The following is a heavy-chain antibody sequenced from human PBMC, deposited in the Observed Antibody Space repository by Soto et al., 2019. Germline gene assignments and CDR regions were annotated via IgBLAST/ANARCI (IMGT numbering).Heavy chain of an antibody. CDR1: GFTFSYYS. Sequence: QVQLVESGGGLVKPGVSLRLSCAASGFTFSYYSMCWIRQAPGKGLECVSYISYSGDTINYAVSVKGLFTISSDNAKNSLDLQMTRLRAEDTAVYYCAGDGSSRSYMVGWGKESTVTVSS. CDR2: ISYSGDTI. J-gene: IGHJ6*03. D-gene: IGHD6-13*01. V-gene: IGHV3-11*01. CDR3: AGDGSSRSYMVG.